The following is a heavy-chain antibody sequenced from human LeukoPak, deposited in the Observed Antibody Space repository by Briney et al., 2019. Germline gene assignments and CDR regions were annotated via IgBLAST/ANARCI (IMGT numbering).Heavy chain of an antibody. D-gene: IGHD3-10*01. V-gene: IGHV4-4*02. CDR1: GGSISSSNW. Sequence: SGTLSLTCAVSGGSISSSNWWSWVRQPPGKGLEWIGEFYHSGSTNYNPSLKSRVTISVDKSKNQFSLKLSSMTAADTAVYYCARDPRYYYGSGSYYGFDYWGQGTLVTVSS. CDR2: FYHSGST. J-gene: IGHJ4*02. CDR3: ARDPRYYYGSGSYYGFDY.